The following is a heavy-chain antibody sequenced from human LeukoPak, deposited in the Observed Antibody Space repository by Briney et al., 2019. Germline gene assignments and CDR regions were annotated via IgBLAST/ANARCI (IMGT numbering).Heavy chain of an antibody. CDR2: IHGARSRA. CDR1: ILTLSINS. V-gene: IGHV3-23*01. CDR3: ARLRGTTMTLYSFDS. Sequence: GLSLRLSCASSILTLSINSIMGVPHAPRRGLEGVSMIHGARSRASYTDPVKGRFTTSRDDSQTTLLLKMNRLRAEDTAVPYCARLRGTTMTLYSFDSWGPGKLVTVSS. D-gene: IGHD3-10*01. J-gene: IGHJ4*02.